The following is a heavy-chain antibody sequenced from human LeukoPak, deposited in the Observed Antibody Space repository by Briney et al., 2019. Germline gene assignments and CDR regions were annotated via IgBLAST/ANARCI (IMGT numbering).Heavy chain of an antibody. Sequence: PGGSLRLSCAASGFTFSSYAMSWVRQAPGKGLEWVSAISGSGGSTYYADSVKGRFTISRDNSKNALYLQMNSLRAEDTAVYYCAKDMIYGSESYYNPIFDYWGQGTLVTVSS. J-gene: IGHJ4*02. D-gene: IGHD3-10*01. V-gene: IGHV3-23*01. CDR2: ISGSGGST. CDR3: AKDMIYGSESYYNPIFDY. CDR1: GFTFSSYA.